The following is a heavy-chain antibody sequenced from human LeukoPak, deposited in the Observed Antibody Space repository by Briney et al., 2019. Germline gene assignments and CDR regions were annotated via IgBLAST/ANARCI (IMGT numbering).Heavy chain of an antibody. CDR2: IYYSGST. CDR3: ARHKIDYDSSGYYPGWFDA. CDR1: GGSISSYY. D-gene: IGHD3-22*01. V-gene: IGHV4-59*08. J-gene: IGHJ5*02. Sequence: PSETLSLTCTVSGGSISSYYWSWTRQPPGKGLECIGYIYYSGSTNYNPSLKSRVTISVDTSKNQFSLKLSSVTAADTAVYYCARHKIDYDSSGYYPGWFDAWGQGTLVTVSS.